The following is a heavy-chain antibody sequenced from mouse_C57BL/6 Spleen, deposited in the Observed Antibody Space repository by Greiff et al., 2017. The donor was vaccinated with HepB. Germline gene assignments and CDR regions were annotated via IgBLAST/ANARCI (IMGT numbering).Heavy chain of an antibody. CDR3: GRCGGGSSCRGY. Sequence: QVQLQQSGAELARPGASVKMSCKASGYTFTSYTMHWVKQRPGQGLEWIGYINPSSGYTKYNQKFKDKATLTADKSSSTAYMQLSSLTSEDSAVYYCGRCGGGSSCRGYWGQGATLTVSS. D-gene: IGHD1-1*01. CDR1: GYTFTSYT. CDR2: INPSSGYT. J-gene: IGHJ2*01. V-gene: IGHV1-4*01.